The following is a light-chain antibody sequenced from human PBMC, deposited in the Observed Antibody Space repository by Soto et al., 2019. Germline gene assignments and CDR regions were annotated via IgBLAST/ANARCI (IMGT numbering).Light chain of an antibody. CDR1: QSVSSSY. CDR3: QQYGSSPSWT. V-gene: IGKV3-20*01. J-gene: IGKJ1*01. CDR2: GAS. Sequence: EIVLTQSPGTLSLSPGERATLSCRASQSVSSSYLAWYQQKPGQAPRLLIYGASSRATGIPDRFSGSGSGIVFTLTISRLESEDFAVYYFQQYGSSPSWTFGQGTKVEIK.